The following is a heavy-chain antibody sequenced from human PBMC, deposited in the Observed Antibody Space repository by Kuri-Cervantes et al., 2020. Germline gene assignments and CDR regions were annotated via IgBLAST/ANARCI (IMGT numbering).Heavy chain of an antibody. Sequence: GESLKISCAASGFTFSSYDMHWVRQATGKGLEWVSAIGTAGDTYYPGSVKGRFTISRENSKNTLYLQMNSLRAEDTAVYYCAKDITDQGYCLNGVCYAFDIWGQGTTVTVSS. D-gene: IGHD2-8*01. CDR3: AKDITDQGYCLNGVCYAFDI. CDR1: GFTFSSYD. V-gene: IGHV3-13*01. J-gene: IGHJ3*02. CDR2: IGTAGDT.